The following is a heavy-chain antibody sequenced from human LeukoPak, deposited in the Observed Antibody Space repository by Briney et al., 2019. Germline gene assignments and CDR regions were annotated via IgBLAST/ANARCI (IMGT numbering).Heavy chain of an antibody. J-gene: IGHJ4*02. CDR3: ARDLYDSSGYSSD. V-gene: IGHV3-30*01. CDR2: ISYDGSNK. CDR1: GFTFSSYA. D-gene: IGHD3-22*01. Sequence: GGSLRLSCAASGFTFSSYAMHWVRQAPGKGLEWVAVISYDGSNKYYADSVKGRFTISSDNSKNTLYLQMNSLRAEDTAVYYCARDLYDSSGYSSDWGQGTLVTVSS.